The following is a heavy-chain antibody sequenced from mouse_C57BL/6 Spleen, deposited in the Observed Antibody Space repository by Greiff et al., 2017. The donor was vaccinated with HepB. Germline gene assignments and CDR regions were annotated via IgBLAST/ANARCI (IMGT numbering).Heavy chain of an antibody. CDR3: ARTDSSGYVSWFAY. J-gene: IGHJ3*01. V-gene: IGHV1-82*01. D-gene: IGHD3-2*02. CDR2: IYPGDGDT. Sequence: VHLVESGPELVKPGASVKISCKASGYAFSSSWMNWVKQRPGKGLEWIGRIYPGDGDTNYNGKFKGKATLTADKSSSTAYMQLSSLTSEDSAVYFCARTDSSGYVSWFAYWGQGTLVTVSA. CDR1: GYAFSSSW.